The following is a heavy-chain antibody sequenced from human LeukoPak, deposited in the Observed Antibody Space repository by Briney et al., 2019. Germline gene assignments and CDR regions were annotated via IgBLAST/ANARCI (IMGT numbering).Heavy chain of an antibody. CDR1: GFTLNNYW. J-gene: IGHJ4*02. V-gene: IGHV3-7*05. CDR3: ARDYCSGVTCYSGY. D-gene: IGHD2-15*01. Sequence: PGGSLRLSCAASGFTLNNYWMSWVRQAPGKGLEWVANIKQDGSEKYYVDSVKGRFTISRDNAENSLYLQLNSLRAADTAVYYCARDYCSGVTCYSGYWGQGTLVTVSS. CDR2: IKQDGSEK.